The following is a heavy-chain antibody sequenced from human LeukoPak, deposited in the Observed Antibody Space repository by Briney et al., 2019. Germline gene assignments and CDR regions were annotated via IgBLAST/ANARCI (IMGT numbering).Heavy chain of an antibody. CDR3: ARDSSGWYYFDY. Sequence: QSGGSLRLSCAASGFTVGSNYMSWVRQAPGKGLEWVSVIYSGGSTYYADSVKGRFTISRDNSKNTLYLQMNSLRAEDTAVYYCARDSSGWYYFDYWGQGTLVTVSS. V-gene: IGHV3-53*01. D-gene: IGHD6-19*01. CDR2: IYSGGST. CDR1: GFTVGSNY. J-gene: IGHJ4*02.